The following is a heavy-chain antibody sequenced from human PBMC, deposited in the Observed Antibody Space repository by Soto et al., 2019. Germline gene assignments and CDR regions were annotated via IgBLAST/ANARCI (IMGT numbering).Heavy chain of an antibody. CDR3: AHAYGGRSLY. CDR2: IYWDDSK. J-gene: IGHJ4*02. CDR1: GFSLTTDRVG. V-gene: IGHV2-5*02. Sequence: QITLKESGPTLVKPTQTLTLTCTFSGFSLTTDRVGVGWIRQPPGEALEWLAVIYWDDSKTYRPSLESRLTITKDTSKNQAALTMTNMDSLDNATYYCAHAYGGRSLYWGQGTLVTVYS. D-gene: IGHD1-26*01.